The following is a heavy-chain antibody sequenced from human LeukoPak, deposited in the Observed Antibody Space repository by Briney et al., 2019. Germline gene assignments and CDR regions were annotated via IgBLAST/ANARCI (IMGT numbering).Heavy chain of an antibody. V-gene: IGHV3-53*01. J-gene: IGHJ5*02. CDR2: IYSGGST. CDR3: ARDPGSSGGA. Sequence: QPGGSLRLSCAASGFTFSDYYMSWIRQAPGKGLEWVSVIYSGGSTYYADSVKGRFTISRDNSKNTLYLQMNSLRAEDTAVYYCARDPGSSGGAWGQGTLVTVSS. D-gene: IGHD3-10*01. CDR1: GFTFSDYY.